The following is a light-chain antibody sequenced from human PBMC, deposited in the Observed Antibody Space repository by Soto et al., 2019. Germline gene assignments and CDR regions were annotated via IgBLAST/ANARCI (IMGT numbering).Light chain of an antibody. CDR3: QHYNNWPHT. J-gene: IGKJ2*01. CDR2: ATS. CDR1: HRVSSY. Sequence: EIVMTQSPATLSVSPGERATLSCRASHRVSSYLAWYQQKPGQAPRLLIYATSTRATGIPARFSGSGSGTEFTLTISSLQSEDFAVYYCQHYNNWPHTFGQGTKVDIK. V-gene: IGKV3-15*01.